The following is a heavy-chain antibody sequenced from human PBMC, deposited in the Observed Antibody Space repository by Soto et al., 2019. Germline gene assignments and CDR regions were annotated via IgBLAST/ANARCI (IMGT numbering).Heavy chain of an antibody. CDR2: IXXXDXEX. CDR1: GYTFTKNS. V-gene: IGHV5-10-1*01. Sequence: PGESLKISCQASGYTFTKNSISWVRQMPGKGLEWXGXIXXXDXEXXXNXXXXGHVRLSVDKFTSTAYLEWRSLKASDSAMYYCVRLTGKSAYGLDVWGQGTTVTVSS. CDR3: VRLTGKSAYGLDV. D-gene: IGHD7-27*01. J-gene: IGHJ6*02.